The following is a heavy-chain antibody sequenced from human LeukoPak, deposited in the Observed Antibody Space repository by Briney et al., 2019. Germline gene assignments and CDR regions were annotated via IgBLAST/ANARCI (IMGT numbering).Heavy chain of an antibody. Sequence: GGSLRLSCAASGFTFSSYAMSWVRQAPGKGLEWVSAISGSGGSTYYADSVKGRFTISRDNSKNTLYLQMNSLRAEDTAVYYCAKCREQWLVYFLDYWGRGTLVTVSS. CDR3: AKCREQWLVYFLDY. J-gene: IGHJ4*02. D-gene: IGHD6-19*01. CDR2: ISGSGGST. CDR1: GFTFSSYA. V-gene: IGHV3-23*01.